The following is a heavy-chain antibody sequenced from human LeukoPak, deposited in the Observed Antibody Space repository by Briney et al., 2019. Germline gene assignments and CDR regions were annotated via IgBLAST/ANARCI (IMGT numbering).Heavy chain of an antibody. D-gene: IGHD2-8*01. CDR3: ARDQRQDIVLMVYAITDPDAFDI. J-gene: IGHJ3*02. CDR1: GYTFTSYG. CDR2: ISAYNGNT. V-gene: IGHV1-18*01. Sequence: GASVNVSCKASGYTFTSYGISWVRQAPGQGLEWMGWISAYNGNTNYAQKLQGRVTMTTDTSTSTAYMELRSLRSDDTAVYYCARDQRQDIVLMVYAITDPDAFDIWGQGTMVTVSS.